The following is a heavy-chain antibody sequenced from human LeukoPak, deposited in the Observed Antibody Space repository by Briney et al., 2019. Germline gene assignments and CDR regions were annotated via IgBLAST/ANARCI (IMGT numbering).Heavy chain of an antibody. CDR2: IWLDGSAE. CDR1: GFSFSSYD. J-gene: IGHJ4*02. V-gene: IGHV3-33*01. CDR3: ARDLSREDFDY. D-gene: IGHD3-9*01. Sequence: PGKSLRLSCAASGFSFSSYDMHWVRQAPGKGLEWVAIIWLDGSAEYYGDSVKGRFTVSRDNSKNTLYLQMDSLRVEDTAVYYCARDLSREDFDYWGQGTLVAVSS.